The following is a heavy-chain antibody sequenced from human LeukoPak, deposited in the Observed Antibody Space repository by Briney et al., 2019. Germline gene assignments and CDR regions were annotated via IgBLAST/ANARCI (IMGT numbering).Heavy chain of an antibody. J-gene: IGHJ4*02. V-gene: IGHV4-38-2*02. CDR2: IYHSGST. CDR1: GGSISSYY. D-gene: IGHD3-9*01. Sequence: SETLSLTCTVSGGSISSYYWGWIRQPPGKGLEWIGSIYHSGSTYYNPSLKSRVTISVDTSKNQFSLKLSSVTAADTAVYYCARDRGLRYFDWLYYFDYWGQGTLVTVSS. CDR3: ARDRGLRYFDWLYYFDY.